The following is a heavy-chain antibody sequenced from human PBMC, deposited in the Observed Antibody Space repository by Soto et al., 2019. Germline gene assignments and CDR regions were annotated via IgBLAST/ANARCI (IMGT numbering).Heavy chain of an antibody. CDR2: ISGSGGST. CDR1: GFTFSSYA. V-gene: IGHV3-23*01. D-gene: IGHD5-12*01. J-gene: IGHJ4*02. CDR3: ARWSGYEAN. Sequence: EVQLLESGGGLVQPGGSLRLSCAASGFTFSSYAVSWVRQVPGKGLEWVSSISGSGGSTYYADSVKGRFTISRDNSKNTLYLQMNSLRVEETAVYYCARWSGYEANWGQGTLVNVSS.